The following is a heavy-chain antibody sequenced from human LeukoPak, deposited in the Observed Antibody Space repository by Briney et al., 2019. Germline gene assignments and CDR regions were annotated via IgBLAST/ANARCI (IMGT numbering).Heavy chain of an antibody. CDR3: ARALTGYYDSSGYYPGGY. J-gene: IGHJ4*02. D-gene: IGHD3-22*01. V-gene: IGHV1-69*13. CDR2: IIPIFGTA. Sequence: SVKVSCKASGGTFSSYAISWVRQAPGQGLEWMGGIIPIFGTANYAQKFQGRVTITADESTSTAYMELSSLRSEDTAVYYCARALTGYYDSSGYYPGGYWGREPWSPSPQ. CDR1: GGTFSSYA.